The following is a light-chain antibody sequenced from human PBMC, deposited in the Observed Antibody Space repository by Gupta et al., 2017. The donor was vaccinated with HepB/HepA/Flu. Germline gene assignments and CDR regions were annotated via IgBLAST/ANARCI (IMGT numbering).Light chain of an antibody. V-gene: IGLV2-23*02. CDR2: EVS. CDR3: CSYAGSRTLV. J-gene: IGLJ2*01. Sequence: QSALTQPASVSGSPGQSITISCTGTSSDVGSYNLVSWYQQHPGKAPKLMIYEVSKRPSGVSNRVSGSKSGNTASLTISGLQAEDEADYYCCSYAGSRTLVFGGGTKVTVL. CDR1: SSDVGSYNL.